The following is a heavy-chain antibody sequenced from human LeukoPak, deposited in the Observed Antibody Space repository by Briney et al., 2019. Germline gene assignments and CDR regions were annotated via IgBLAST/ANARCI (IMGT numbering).Heavy chain of an antibody. CDR1: AWTFRNAW. J-gene: IGHJ3*02. CDR3: SADSVVTTDYAFDI. CDR2: IKRKIEDETT. V-gene: IGHV3-15*01. Sequence: GGSLRLSCVVSAWTFRNAWMTWVRQAPGEGLEWVGRIKRKIEDETTDYAAPVKGRFTISRDGSKNTLYLQMNSLKIEDTAVYYCSADSVVTTDYAFDIWGQGTMVTVSS. D-gene: IGHD2-21*02.